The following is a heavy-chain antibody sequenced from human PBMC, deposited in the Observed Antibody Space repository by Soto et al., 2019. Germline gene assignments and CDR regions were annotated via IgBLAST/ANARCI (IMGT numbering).Heavy chain of an antibody. CDR3: ARLGRLLPSPYYYSGMDV. D-gene: IGHD6-25*01. V-gene: IGHV1-69*01. CDR1: GGTFSSYA. CDR2: LIPIFVTA. Sequence: QVQLVQSGAEVKKPGSSVKVSCKASGGTFSSYAISWVRQAPGQGLEWMGGLIPIFVTANYAQKCKGRFTINADESTSKAYMALSSLRSKDTAVYYCARLGRLLPSPYYYSGMDVWGQGTTVTVSS. J-gene: IGHJ6*02.